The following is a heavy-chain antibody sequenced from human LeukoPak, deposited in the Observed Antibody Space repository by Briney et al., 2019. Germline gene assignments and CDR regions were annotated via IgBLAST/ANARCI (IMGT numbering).Heavy chain of an antibody. CDR2: IYYGGST. CDR3: ARSSPAAGTLFDY. V-gene: IGHV4-59*08. Sequence: PSETLSLTCTVSGGSISSYYWSWIRQPPGKGLEWIGYIYYGGSTNYNPSLKSRVTISVDTSKNQFSLKLSSVTAADTAVYYCARSSPAAGTLFDYWGQGTLVTVSS. CDR1: GGSISSYY. J-gene: IGHJ4*02. D-gene: IGHD6-13*01.